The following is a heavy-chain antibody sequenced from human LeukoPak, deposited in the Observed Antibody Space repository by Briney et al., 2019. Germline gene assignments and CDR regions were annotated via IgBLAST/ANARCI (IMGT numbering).Heavy chain of an antibody. J-gene: IGHJ4*02. V-gene: IGHV3-53*01. CDR1: GFTVANDR. CDR2: VYGGGNT. CDR3: VRERFGAIVEN. Sequence: GGSLRLSCAASGFTVANDRMSWVRQPPGKGLEWVSTVYGGGNTAYTDSVKGRFTISRDTSKDTLLLQMNSLRAEDTAVYFCVRERFGAIVENWGQGALVIVSS. D-gene: IGHD3-10*01.